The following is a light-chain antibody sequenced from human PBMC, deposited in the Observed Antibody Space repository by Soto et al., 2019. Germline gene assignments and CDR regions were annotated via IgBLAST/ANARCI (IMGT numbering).Light chain of an antibody. Sequence: QSALTQPPSASGSPGQSVTISCTGTSSDVGGYNYVSWYQQHPDKAPKLMIYGVSKPPSGVPDRFSGSTSGNTASLTVSGLQAEDEADYYCSSYAGSNNFVFGTGTKLTVL. CDR3: SSYAGSNNFV. CDR1: SSDVGGYNY. J-gene: IGLJ1*01. V-gene: IGLV2-8*01. CDR2: GVS.